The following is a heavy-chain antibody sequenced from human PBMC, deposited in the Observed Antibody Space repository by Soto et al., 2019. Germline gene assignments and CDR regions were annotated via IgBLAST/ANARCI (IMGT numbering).Heavy chain of an antibody. V-gene: IGHV3-30*18. Sequence: SLRLSCAASGFTFSSYGMHWVRQAPGKGLEWVAVISYDGSNKYYADSVKGRFTISRDNSKNTLYLQMNSLRAEDTAVYYCAKDGSRWPTFYYYYGMDVWGQGTTVTVS. CDR2: ISYDGSNK. CDR3: AKDGSRWPTFYYYYGMDV. D-gene: IGHD2-15*01. J-gene: IGHJ6*02. CDR1: GFTFSSYG.